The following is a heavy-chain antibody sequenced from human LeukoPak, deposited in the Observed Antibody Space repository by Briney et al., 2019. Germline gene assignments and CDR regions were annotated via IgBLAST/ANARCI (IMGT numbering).Heavy chain of an antibody. V-gene: IGHV3-73*01. CDR2: IRSKANSYAT. CDR3: TRHNSYYDSSGYYSY. CDR1: GFTVSGSD. Sequence: GGSLKLSCAASGFTVSGSDMHWVRPASGKGLEWVGRIRSKANSYATAYAASVKGRLTISRDDSKNTAYLQMNSLKTEDTAVYFCTRHNSYYDSSGYYSYWGQGTLVTVSS. J-gene: IGHJ4*02. D-gene: IGHD3-22*01.